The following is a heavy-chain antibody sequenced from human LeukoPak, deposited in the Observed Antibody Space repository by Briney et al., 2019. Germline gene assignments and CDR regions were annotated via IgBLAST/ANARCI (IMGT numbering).Heavy chain of an antibody. CDR1: GYTFTAYY. V-gene: IGHV1-2*02. CDR2: FNPNSGGT. Sequence: ASVKVSCKTSGYTFTAYYMDWVRQAPGQGLEWMGWFNPNSGGTNYAQHFQGRVTMTRDTSISTAYLELSRLTSDDTAVYYCARDVRSNYGSHTMDVWGQGTTVTVSS. CDR3: ARDVRSNYGSHTMDV. D-gene: IGHD4-11*01. J-gene: IGHJ6*02.